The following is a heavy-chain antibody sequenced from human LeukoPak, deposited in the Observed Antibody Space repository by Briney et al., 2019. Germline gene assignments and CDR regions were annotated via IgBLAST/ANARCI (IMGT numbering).Heavy chain of an antibody. Sequence: ETLSLTCAVYGGSFSGYYWSWLRQPPGRGLEWIGEINHSGSTNYNPSLKSRVTISVDTSKNQFSLKLSSVTAADTAVYYCARYHYCSGGSCYSRWFDPRGQGTLVTVSS. CDR1: GGSFSGYY. J-gene: IGHJ5*02. V-gene: IGHV4-34*01. D-gene: IGHD2-15*01. CDR2: INHSGST. CDR3: ARYHYCSGGSCYSRWFDP.